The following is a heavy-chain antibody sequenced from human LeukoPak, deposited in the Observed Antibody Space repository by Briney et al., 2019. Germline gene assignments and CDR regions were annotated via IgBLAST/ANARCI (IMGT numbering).Heavy chain of an antibody. CDR1: GYIFTGYY. V-gene: IGHV1-2*02. CDR2: INPNSGGT. Sequence: ASVKVSCKASGYIFTGYYMHWVRQAPGQGLEWMGWINPNSGGTNYAQKFQGRVTMARDTSISTAYMELSRLRSDDTAVYYCAREIRSTINGYDIWGQGTVVIVS. D-gene: IGHD5-24*01. CDR3: AREIRSTINGYDI. J-gene: IGHJ3*02.